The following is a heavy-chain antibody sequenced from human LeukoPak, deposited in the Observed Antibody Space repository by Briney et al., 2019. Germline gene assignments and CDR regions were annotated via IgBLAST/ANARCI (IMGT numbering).Heavy chain of an antibody. Sequence: GGPLRLSCAVSGFTVSSNYFSWVRQAPGKGLEWVSVINTEGTTYYADSVKGRSIISRDNYKNTVYLQMNSLRVEDTAVYYCASEGDWGQGTLVTVSS. D-gene: IGHD3-16*01. CDR3: ASEGD. V-gene: IGHV3-66*02. J-gene: IGHJ4*02. CDR2: INTEGTT. CDR1: GFTVSSNY.